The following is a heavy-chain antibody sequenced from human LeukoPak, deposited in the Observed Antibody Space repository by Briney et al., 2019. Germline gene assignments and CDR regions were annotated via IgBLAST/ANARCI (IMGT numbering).Heavy chain of an antibody. V-gene: IGHV1-18*01. CDR3: ARDPYYYDSSAFDY. Sequence: GASVTVSFKASGYTFTIYGISWVRQAPGQGLGWMGWISAYNGNTNYAQKLQGRVTMTTDTSTSTAYMELRSLRSDDTAVYYCARDPYYYDSSAFDYWGQGTLVTVSS. CDR1: GYTFTIYG. D-gene: IGHD3-22*01. J-gene: IGHJ4*02. CDR2: ISAYNGNT.